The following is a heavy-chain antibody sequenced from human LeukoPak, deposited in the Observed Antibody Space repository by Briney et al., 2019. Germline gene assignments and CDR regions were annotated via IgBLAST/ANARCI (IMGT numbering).Heavy chain of an antibody. J-gene: IGHJ5*02. D-gene: IGHD4-11*01. V-gene: IGHV3-72*01. CDR1: GFILSDHY. CDR2: TRSKANGYTT. Sequence: PGGSLRLSCAASGFILSDHYLDWVRQAPGKGLEWVGRTRSKANGYTTEYAASVKGRFTISRDDSKNSLHLQMNSLKTEDTAVYYCARALNYAFDPRGQGALVTVSS. CDR3: ARALNYAFDP.